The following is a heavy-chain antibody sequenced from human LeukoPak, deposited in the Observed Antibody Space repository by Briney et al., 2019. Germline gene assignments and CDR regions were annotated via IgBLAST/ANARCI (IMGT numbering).Heavy chain of an antibody. CDR2: ISAYNGNT. CDR1: GYTFTSYG. CDR3: ARGRIMITFGGVIAPCAFGI. D-gene: IGHD3-16*02. J-gene: IGHJ3*02. V-gene: IGHV1-18*01. Sequence: ASVKVSCKASGYTFTSYGISWVRQAPGQGLEWMGWISAYNGNTNYAQKLQGRVTMTTDTSTSTAYMELRSLRSDDTAVYYCARGRIMITFGGVIAPCAFGIWGQGTMVTISS.